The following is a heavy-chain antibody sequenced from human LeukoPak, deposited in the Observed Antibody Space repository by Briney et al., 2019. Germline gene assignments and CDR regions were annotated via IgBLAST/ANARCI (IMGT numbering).Heavy chain of an antibody. CDR3: AKPTPDYTYAFDV. CDR1: GFTFSSYG. CDR2: ISYDGSNK. J-gene: IGHJ3*01. D-gene: IGHD4-11*01. V-gene: IGHV3-30*18. Sequence: PGGSLRLSCAASGFTFSSYGMHWVRQAPGKGLEWVAVISYDGSNKYYADSVKGRFTISRDNSKNTLYLQMNSLRVEDTAVYSCAKPTPDYTYAFDVWGQGTMVTVSS.